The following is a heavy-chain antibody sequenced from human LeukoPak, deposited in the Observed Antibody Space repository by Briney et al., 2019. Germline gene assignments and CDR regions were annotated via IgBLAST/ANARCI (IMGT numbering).Heavy chain of an antibody. CDR3: ARDLRGLHATFDAFDI. CDR1: GGTFSSYA. CDR2: IIPIFGTA. V-gene: IGHV1-69*13. Sequence: SVKVSCKASGGTFSSYAISWVRQAPGQGLEWMGGIIPIFGTANYAQKFQGRVTITADESTSTAYMELSSLRSEDTAVYYCARDLRGLHATFDAFDIWGQGTTVTVSS. J-gene: IGHJ3*02. D-gene: IGHD4-11*01.